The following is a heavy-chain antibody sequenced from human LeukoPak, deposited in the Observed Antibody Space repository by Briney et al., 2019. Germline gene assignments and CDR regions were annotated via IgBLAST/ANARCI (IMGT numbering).Heavy chain of an antibody. CDR3: ARSGIAAEYDY. CDR1: GYTFTSYG. CDR2: ISVYNGNT. V-gene: IGHV1-18*01. D-gene: IGHD6-13*01. J-gene: IGHJ4*02. Sequence: ASVKVSCKASGYTFTSYGISWVRQAPGQGLEWMGWISVYNGNTSYAQKLQGRVTMTTDTSTSTAYMELRSLRSDDTAAYYCARSGIAAEYDYWGQGTLVTVSS.